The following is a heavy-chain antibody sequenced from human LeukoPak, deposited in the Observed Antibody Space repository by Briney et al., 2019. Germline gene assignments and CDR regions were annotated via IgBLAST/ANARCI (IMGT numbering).Heavy chain of an antibody. D-gene: IGHD3-10*01. Sequence: ASVKVSCKASGYTFTSYGISWVRQAPGQGLEWMGWISAYNGNTNYAQKLQGRVTMTTDTSTSTAYMELRSLRSDDTAVYYCADYGSGSSYGAFDIWSQGTMVTVSS. CDR2: ISAYNGNT. CDR3: ADYGSGSSYGAFDI. V-gene: IGHV1-18*01. J-gene: IGHJ3*02. CDR1: GYTFTSYG.